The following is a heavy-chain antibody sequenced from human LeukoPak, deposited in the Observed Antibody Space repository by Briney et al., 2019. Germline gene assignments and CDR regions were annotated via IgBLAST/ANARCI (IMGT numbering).Heavy chain of an antibody. D-gene: IGHD3-22*01. Sequence: ASLKVSCKASGYPFTPYGISSVRQAPGQPLERIGWISAYYGTTNDAQQLQGRVTMTADTSTSTAYMELRSLRSDDTAVYYCARGRDYYVSSGYYYGDYWGQGTLVTVSS. CDR3: ARGRDYYVSSGYYYGDY. J-gene: IGHJ4*02. CDR2: ISAYYGTT. V-gene: IGHV1-18*01. CDR1: GYPFTPYG.